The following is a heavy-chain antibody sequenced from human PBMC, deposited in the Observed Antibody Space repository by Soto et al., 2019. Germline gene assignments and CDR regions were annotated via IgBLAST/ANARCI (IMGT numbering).Heavy chain of an antibody. CDR1: GDSVSGNSAA. D-gene: IGHD1-20*01. Sequence: SQTLSLTCAISGDSVSGNSAAWNWIRQSPSRGLEWLGRTYYRSKWYNDYAVSVKSRITINPDTSKNQYSLQLNSVTPEDTAAYYCVLEGYNNTWGSCWGPGTLVTVSS. V-gene: IGHV6-1*01. CDR3: VLEGYNNTWGSC. CDR2: TYYRSKWYN. J-gene: IGHJ4*02.